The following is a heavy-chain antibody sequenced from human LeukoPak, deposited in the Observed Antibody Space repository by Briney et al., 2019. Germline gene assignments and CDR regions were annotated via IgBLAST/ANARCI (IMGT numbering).Heavy chain of an antibody. Sequence: PGGSLRLSCSASGFTSSNYWMSWVRQAPGKGLEWVANMKQDESEKYYVDSVKGRFTISRDNAKSSLYLQMNSLRAEDTAVYYCARALDSSSSRYQAFEEWGQGTLVTVSS. J-gene: IGHJ4*02. CDR3: ARALDSSSSRYQAFEE. CDR2: MKQDESEK. D-gene: IGHD2-2*01. CDR1: GFTSSNYW. V-gene: IGHV3-7*01.